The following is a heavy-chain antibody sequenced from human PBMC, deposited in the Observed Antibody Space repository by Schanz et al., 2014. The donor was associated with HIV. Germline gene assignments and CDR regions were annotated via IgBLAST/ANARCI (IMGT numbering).Heavy chain of an antibody. D-gene: IGHD5-18*01. CDR1: GFTFSSYA. CDR3: AKTPRRFTAMTLGGFDY. Sequence: EVQLLESGGGLVQPGGSLRLSCAASGFTFSSYAMSWVRQAPGKGLEWVSSISGSGGSTYYADSAKGRFTVSRDNSRNTLFLQMNSLRAEDTALYYCAKTPRRFTAMTLGGFDYWGQGTPVSVSS. J-gene: IGHJ4*02. V-gene: IGHV3-23*01. CDR2: ISGSGGST.